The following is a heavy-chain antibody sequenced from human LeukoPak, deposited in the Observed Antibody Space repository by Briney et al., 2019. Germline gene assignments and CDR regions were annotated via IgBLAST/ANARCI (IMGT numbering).Heavy chain of an antibody. CDR2: ISGSGGST. Sequence: PGGSLRLSCAASGFTFSSYAMSWVRQAPGKGLEWVSAISGSGGSTYYADSVKGRFTISRDNSKNTLYLQMNSLRAEDTAVYYCAKARGSTTYYYDSSGYPHLYYFDYWGQGTLVTVSS. D-gene: IGHD3-22*01. J-gene: IGHJ4*02. V-gene: IGHV3-23*01. CDR1: GFTFSSYA. CDR3: AKARGSTTYYYDSSGYPHLYYFDY.